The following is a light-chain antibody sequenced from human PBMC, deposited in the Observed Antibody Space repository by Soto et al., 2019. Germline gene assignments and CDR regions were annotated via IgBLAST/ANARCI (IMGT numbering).Light chain of an antibody. CDR1: QSVSSN. J-gene: IGKJ1*01. V-gene: IGKV3-15*01. CDR3: QQYNNWLWT. CDR2: GAS. Sequence: EIVMTQSPATLSVSPGERATLSCRASQSVSSNLAWYQQKPGQAPRLLIYGASTRATGIPARFSGSGSGTDFTLTISSLQSEDFAVYYCQQYNNWLWTFGQGTKGDIK.